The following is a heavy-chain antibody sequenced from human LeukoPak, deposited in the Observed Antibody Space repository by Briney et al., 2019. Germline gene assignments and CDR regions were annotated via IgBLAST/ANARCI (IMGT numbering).Heavy chain of an antibody. Sequence: ASVKISCKASGYTFTGYYMHWVRQAPGQGLEWMGWINPNSGGTNYAQKFQGRVTMTRDTSISTAYMELSRLRSDDTAVYYCARVKEDYYDSSGYHGAFDIWGQGTMVTVSS. D-gene: IGHD3-22*01. J-gene: IGHJ3*02. V-gene: IGHV1-2*02. CDR3: ARVKEDYYDSSGYHGAFDI. CDR1: GYTFTGYY. CDR2: INPNSGGT.